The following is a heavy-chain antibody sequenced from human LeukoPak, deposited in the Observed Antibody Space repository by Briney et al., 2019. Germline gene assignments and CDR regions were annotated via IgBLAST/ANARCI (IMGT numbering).Heavy chain of an antibody. D-gene: IGHD4-17*01. Sequence: PETLSLTCAVYGGSFSGYYWSWIRQPPGKGLEWIGEINHSGSTNYNPSLKSRVTISVDTSKNQFSLKLSSVTAADTAVYYCARVRRMTTVPTGFDYWGQGTLVTVSS. CDR2: INHSGST. J-gene: IGHJ4*02. V-gene: IGHV4-34*01. CDR1: GGSFSGYY. CDR3: ARVRRMTTVPTGFDY.